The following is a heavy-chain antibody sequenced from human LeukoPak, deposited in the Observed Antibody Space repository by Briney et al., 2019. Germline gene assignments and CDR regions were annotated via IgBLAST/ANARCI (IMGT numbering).Heavy chain of an antibody. CDR2: VSYSGTS. CDR1: GFSVSGGGYY. Sequence: SETLSLTCSVSGFSVSGGGYYWTWIRQTPGKGLEWIGFVSYSGTSEYNPSLKSRVTISIDTSKNQFSLKVSSVTAADTAVYYCARAKAAAGIDYFDYWGQGTLVTVSS. V-gene: IGHV4-61*08. D-gene: IGHD6-13*01. CDR3: ARAKAAAGIDYFDY. J-gene: IGHJ4*02.